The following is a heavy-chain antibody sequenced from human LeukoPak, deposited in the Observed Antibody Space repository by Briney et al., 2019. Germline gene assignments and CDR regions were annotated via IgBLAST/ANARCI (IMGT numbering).Heavy chain of an antibody. CDR2: INHSGST. V-gene: IGHV4-34*01. CDR1: GGSFSGDY. D-gene: IGHD6-19*01. Sequence: SETLSLTCAVYGGSFSGDYWSWIRQPPGRGLEWIGEINHSGSTNYNPSLKSRVIMSVDTSKNQFSLKLNSVTAADTAVYYSVRVSNSAWYGWGRGTLVTVSS. J-gene: IGHJ4*02. CDR3: VRVSNSAWYG.